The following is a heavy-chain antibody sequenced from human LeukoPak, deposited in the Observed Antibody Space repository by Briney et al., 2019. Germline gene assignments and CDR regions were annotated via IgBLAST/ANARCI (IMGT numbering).Heavy chain of an antibody. D-gene: IGHD4-17*01. Sequence: ASVKVSCKASGYTFTSYDINWVRQATGQGLEWMGWMNPNSGNTGYAQKFQGRVTMTRNTSISTAYMELSSLRSEDAAVYYCAVGVYGDYENWFDPWGQGTLVTVSS. V-gene: IGHV1-8*01. CDR3: AVGVYGDYENWFDP. CDR2: MNPNSGNT. J-gene: IGHJ5*02. CDR1: GYTFTSYD.